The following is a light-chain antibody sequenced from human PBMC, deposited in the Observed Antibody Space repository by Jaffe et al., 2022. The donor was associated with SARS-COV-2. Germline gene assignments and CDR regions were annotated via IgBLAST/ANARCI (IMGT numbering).Light chain of an antibody. CDR1: SSNIGKNY. CDR2: ENN. J-gene: IGLJ3*02. Sequence: QSVLTQPPSVSAAPGQKVTISCSGSSSNIGKNYVCWYHQFPGRAPKLLIYENNKRPSGIPDRFSGSKSGTTATLDITGLQTEDEADYYCGTWDSSLSGGVFGGGTKVTVL. V-gene: IGLV1-51*02. CDR3: GTWDSSLSGGV.